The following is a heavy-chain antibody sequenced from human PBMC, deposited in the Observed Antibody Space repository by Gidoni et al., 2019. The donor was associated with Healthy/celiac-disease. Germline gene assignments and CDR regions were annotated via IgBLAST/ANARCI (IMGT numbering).Heavy chain of an antibody. D-gene: IGHD3-10*01. CDR2: IKQDGSEK. V-gene: IGHV3-7*04. CDR1: GFPLRGYW. CDR3: ARDYYGSGTTLGY. Sequence: VLRVEYGGGCVQPGGSLRRPCEASGFPLRGYWMSWVRKAPGRGLELVANIKQDGSEKDYVDSVKGRFTISRDNAKNLLYLQMNSLRAEDTAVYDCARDYYGSGTTLGYWGQGTLVTVSS. J-gene: IGHJ4*02.